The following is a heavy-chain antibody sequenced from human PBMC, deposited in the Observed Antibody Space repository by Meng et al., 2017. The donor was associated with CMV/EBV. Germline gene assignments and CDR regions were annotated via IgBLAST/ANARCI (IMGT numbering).Heavy chain of an antibody. J-gene: IGHJ4*02. V-gene: IGHV3-64*02. CDR3: ASDQPSAYDSSGYYHY. Sequence: GGSLRLSCAASGFTFSSYAMHWVRQAPGKGLEYVSAISSNGGSTYYADSVKGRFTISRDNSKNTLYLQMGSLRAEDMAVYYCASDQPSAYDSSGYYHYWGQGTLVTVSS. CDR2: ISSNGGST. D-gene: IGHD3-22*01. CDR1: GFTFSSYA.